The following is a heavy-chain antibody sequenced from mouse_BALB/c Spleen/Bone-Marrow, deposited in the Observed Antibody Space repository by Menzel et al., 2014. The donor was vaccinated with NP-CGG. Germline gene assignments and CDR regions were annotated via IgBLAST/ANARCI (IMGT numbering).Heavy chain of an antibody. J-gene: IGHJ3*01. CDR1: GFNSKDTY. CDR3: AXXXXXXXXXX. Sequence: EVKLMESGAELVKPGASVKLSCTGSGFNSKDTYMHWVKQXPXQGLEWIXXXDPANGSTRYDPKFQGKATITADTSSNTAYLQLSSLXSEDTAVYYCAXXXXXXXXXXXGQGTXVTXSA. CDR2: XDPANGST. V-gene: IGHV14-3*02.